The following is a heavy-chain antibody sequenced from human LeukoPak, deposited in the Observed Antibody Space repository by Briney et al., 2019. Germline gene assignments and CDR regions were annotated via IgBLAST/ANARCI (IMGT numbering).Heavy chain of an antibody. D-gene: IGHD1-26*01. V-gene: IGHV1-18*01. CDR3: ARAGYSRFVDDLDY. CDR2: ISAYNGNT. CDR1: GYISTNYG. Sequence: ASVKVSCKASGYISTNYGINWVRQAPGQGLEWMGWISAYNGNTKYTQKLQDRVTMTTDSSTSTAYMELKTLRSDDTAVYFCARAGYSRFVDDLDYWGQGTLVIVSS. J-gene: IGHJ4*02.